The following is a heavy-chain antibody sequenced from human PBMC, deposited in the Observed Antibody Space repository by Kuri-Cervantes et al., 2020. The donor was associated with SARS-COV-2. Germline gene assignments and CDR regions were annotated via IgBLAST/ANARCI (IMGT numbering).Heavy chain of an antibody. CDR1: GFIFNNHG. V-gene: IGHV3-33*01. Sequence: GESLKISCAASGFIFNNHGLHWVRQAPGKGLEWVAVIWFDGSNEYYADSVKGRFTISRDNSKDTVYLQMNSLRAEDTAVYYCARGRATVTVIGAFDIWGQGTRVTVSS. D-gene: IGHD4-17*01. CDR2: IWFDGSNE. J-gene: IGHJ3*02. CDR3: ARGRATVTVIGAFDI.